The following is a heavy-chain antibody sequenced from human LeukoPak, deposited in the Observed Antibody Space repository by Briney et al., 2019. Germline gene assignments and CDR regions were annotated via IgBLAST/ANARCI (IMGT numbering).Heavy chain of an antibody. CDR2: IKSKTDGGTT. CDR1: GFTFSNAW. Sequence: GGSLRLSCAASGFTFSNAWMSWVRQAPGKGLEWVGRIKSKTDGGTTDYAAPVKGRFTISRDDSKNTLYLQMNSLKTEDTAVYYCTTASWFMFGSYRFDNWGQGTLVTVSS. D-gene: IGHD1-26*01. J-gene: IGHJ4*02. V-gene: IGHV3-15*01. CDR3: TTASWFMFGSYRFDN.